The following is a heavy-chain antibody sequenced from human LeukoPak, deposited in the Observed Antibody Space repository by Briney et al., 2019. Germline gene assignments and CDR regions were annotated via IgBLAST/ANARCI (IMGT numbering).Heavy chain of an antibody. J-gene: IGHJ5*02. CDR1: GGSFSGYY. CDR2: IYYSGST. V-gene: IGHV4-34*01. D-gene: IGHD6-13*01. CDR3: ARGHPPEYSSSWYGAGNRFDP. Sequence: SETLSLTCAVYGGSFSGYYWSWIRQPPGKGLEWIGYIYYSGSTYYNPSLKSRVTISVDTSKNQFSLKLSSVTAADTAVYYCARGHPPEYSSSWYGAGNRFDPWGQGTLVTVSS.